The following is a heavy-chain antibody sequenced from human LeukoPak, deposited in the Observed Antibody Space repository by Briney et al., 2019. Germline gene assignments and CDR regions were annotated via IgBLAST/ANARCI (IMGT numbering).Heavy chain of an antibody. V-gene: IGHV4-39*07. CDR3: AKEVLGP. Sequence: KSSETLSLTCIVSGGSISSSIYYWGWIRQPPGKGLEWIGSIFYSGSTYYNPSLKSRVTISVDTSKNQLSLKLRSVTAADTAVYYCAKEVLGPWGQGTLVTVSS. D-gene: IGHD7-27*01. J-gene: IGHJ5*02. CDR2: IFYSGST. CDR1: GGSISSSIYY.